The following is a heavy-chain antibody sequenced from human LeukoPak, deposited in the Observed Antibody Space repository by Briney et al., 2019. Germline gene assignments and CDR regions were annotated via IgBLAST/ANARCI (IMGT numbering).Heavy chain of an antibody. Sequence: SETLSLTYTVSGGSISSYYWSWIRQPPGKGLEWIGYIYYSGSTNYNPSLKSRVTISVDTSKNQFSLKLSSVTAADTAVYYCARAGDFWSGYTNWFDPWGQGTLVTVSS. V-gene: IGHV4-59*01. CDR1: GGSISSYY. D-gene: IGHD3-3*01. CDR2: IYYSGST. J-gene: IGHJ5*02. CDR3: ARAGDFWSGYTNWFDP.